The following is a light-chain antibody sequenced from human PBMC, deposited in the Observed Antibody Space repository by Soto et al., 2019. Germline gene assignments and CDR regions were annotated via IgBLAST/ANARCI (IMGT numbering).Light chain of an antibody. CDR1: QSVSNSF. Sequence: IVLTQFPGTLSLSPGERATLSCRASQSVSNSFLAWYQQKPGQAPRLLIYGASSRATGIPDGFSGSGSGTDFTLTISRLEPEDSAVYYCQQHGTTFGQGTKVDIK. J-gene: IGKJ1*01. CDR2: GAS. V-gene: IGKV3-20*01. CDR3: QQHGTT.